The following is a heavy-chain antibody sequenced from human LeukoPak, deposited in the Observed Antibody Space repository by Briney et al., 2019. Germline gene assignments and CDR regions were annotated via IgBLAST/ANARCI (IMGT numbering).Heavy chain of an antibody. CDR2: IYYSGNT. Sequence: SETLSLTCTVSGDSISYYYWSWIRQPPEKGLEWIGKIYYSGNTNYNPSLKSRVTISVDTSKNQFSLKLSSVTAADTAVYYCARVRGYSYDSSDFDYWGQGTLVTVSS. CDR3: ARVRGYSYDSSDFDY. CDR1: GDSISYYY. D-gene: IGHD5-18*01. J-gene: IGHJ4*02. V-gene: IGHV4-59*01.